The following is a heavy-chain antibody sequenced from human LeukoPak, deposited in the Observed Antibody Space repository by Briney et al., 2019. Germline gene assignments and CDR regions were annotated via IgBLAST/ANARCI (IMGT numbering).Heavy chain of an antibody. D-gene: IGHD3-10*01. CDR1: GFTFSSYA. CDR2: ISRDGAST. CDR3: AREVTTPRYYFDY. V-gene: IGHV3-64*04. J-gene: IGHJ4*02. Sequence: GGSLRLSCSASGFTFSSYAMHWVRQAPDKGLEYVSTISRDGASTNYADSVKGRFTISRDNSKNTLYLQMNSLRAEDTAVYYCAREVTTPRYYFDYWGQGTLVTVSS.